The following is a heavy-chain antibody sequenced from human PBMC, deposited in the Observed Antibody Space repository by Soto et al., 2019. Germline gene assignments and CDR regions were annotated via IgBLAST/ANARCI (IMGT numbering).Heavy chain of an antibody. CDR1: GGTFSSYA. CDR3: AREVYDYVWGSYHTHDAFDI. D-gene: IGHD3-16*02. V-gene: IGHV1-69*01. CDR2: IIPIFGTA. Sequence: QVQLVQSGAEVKKPGSSVKVSCKASGGTFSSYAISWVRQAPGQGLEWMGGIIPIFGTANYAQKFQGRVTITADEPTSTAYMELSSLRSEDTAVYYCAREVYDYVWGSYHTHDAFDIWGQGTMVTVSS. J-gene: IGHJ3*02.